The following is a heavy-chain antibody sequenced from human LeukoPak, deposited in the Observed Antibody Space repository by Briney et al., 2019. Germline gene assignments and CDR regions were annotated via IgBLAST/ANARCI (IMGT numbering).Heavy chain of an antibody. D-gene: IGHD1-26*01. CDR2: ISYDGSNK. Sequence: GRSLRLSCAASGFTFSSYAMHWVRQAPGKGLEWVAVISYDGSNKYYADSVKGRFTISRDNSKNTLYLQMNSLRAEDTAVHYCARESGTTTGTFDYWGQGTLVTVSS. CDR3: ARESGTTTGTFDY. J-gene: IGHJ4*02. V-gene: IGHV3-30-3*01. CDR1: GFTFSSYA.